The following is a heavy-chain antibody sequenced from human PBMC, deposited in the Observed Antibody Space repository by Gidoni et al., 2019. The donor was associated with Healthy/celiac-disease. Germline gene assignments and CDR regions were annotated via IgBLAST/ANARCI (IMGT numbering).Heavy chain of an antibody. D-gene: IGHD3-10*01. J-gene: IGHJ4*02. Sequence: EVQLVESGGGLVQPGRSLRLSCTASGFTFGDYAMSWVRQAPGKGLGWVGFIRSKAYGGTTEYAASVKGRFTISRDDSKSIAYLQMNSLKTEDTAVYYCTRSSTMVRGHAFDYWGQGTLVTVSS. CDR1: GFTFGDYA. CDR2: IRSKAYGGTT. CDR3: TRSSTMVRGHAFDY. V-gene: IGHV3-49*04.